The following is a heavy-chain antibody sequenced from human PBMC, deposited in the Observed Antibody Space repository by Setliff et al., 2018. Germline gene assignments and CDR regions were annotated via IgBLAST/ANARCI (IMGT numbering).Heavy chain of an antibody. Sequence: SETLSLTCTVSGGSINNYYWSWIRQAPGKGLEWVGYAYYTGTTNYSPSLKGRVIISVDASKNRLSLQLNSVTPADTAVYYCARGRMRGSCSGPSCTYDPFDIWGQGTPVTVSS. J-gene: IGHJ3*02. CDR3: ARGRMRGSCSGPSCTYDPFDI. V-gene: IGHV4-59*01. CDR1: GGSINNYY. CDR2: AYYTGTT. D-gene: IGHD2-2*01.